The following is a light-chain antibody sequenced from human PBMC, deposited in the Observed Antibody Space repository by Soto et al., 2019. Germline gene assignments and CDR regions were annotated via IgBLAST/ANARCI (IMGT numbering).Light chain of an antibody. J-gene: IGKJ3*01. CDR1: QSVSSY. CDR3: QQRSNWPPSIT. Sequence: EIVLTQSPATLSLSPGERATLSCRASQSVSSYLAWYQQKPGQAPRLLIYDASNRATGIPARFSGSGSGTDFTLTIGSLEPEDFAVYYCQQRSNWPPSITFGPGTKVDIK. CDR2: DAS. V-gene: IGKV3-11*01.